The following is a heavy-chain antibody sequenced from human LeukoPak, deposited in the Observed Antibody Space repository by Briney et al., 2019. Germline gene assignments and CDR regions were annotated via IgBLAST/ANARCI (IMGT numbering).Heavy chain of an antibody. V-gene: IGHV3-23*01. CDR1: GFTVSSYI. Sequence: GGSLRLSCAASGFTVSSYIMSWVRQTPGKRVEWVSVISGGGDSTYYADSVKGLYTISRDNSKNTLYLQMNSLRAEDTAVYYCAKEEANSNWPPDSFDIWGQGKMVTISS. CDR3: AKEEANSNWPPDSFDI. CDR2: ISGGGDST. D-gene: IGHD6-13*01. J-gene: IGHJ3*02.